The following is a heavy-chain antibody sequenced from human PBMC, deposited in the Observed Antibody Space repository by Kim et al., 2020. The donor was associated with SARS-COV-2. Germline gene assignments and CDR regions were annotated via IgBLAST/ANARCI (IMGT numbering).Heavy chain of an antibody. CDR2: INPSGGST. CDR3: ARDLIPSVVTMVRGVITLPGY. J-gene: IGHJ4*02. CDR1: GYTFTSYY. D-gene: IGHD3-10*01. Sequence: ASVKVSCKASGYTFTSYYMHWVRQAPGQGLEWMGIINPSGGSTSYAQKFQGRVTMTRDTSTSTVYMELSSLRSEDTAVYYCARDLIPSVVTMVRGVITLPGYWGQGTLVTVSS. V-gene: IGHV1-46*01.